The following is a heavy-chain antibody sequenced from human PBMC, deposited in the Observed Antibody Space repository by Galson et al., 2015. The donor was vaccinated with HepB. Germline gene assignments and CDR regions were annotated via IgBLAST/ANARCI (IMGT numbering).Heavy chain of an antibody. CDR3: SVLYYNSWTNYQSKYYFYMDV. CDR2: IKRKIDGGTT. Sequence: SLRLSCAASGFTFRNTWMNWVRQAPGKGLEWVGRIKRKIDGGTTDSAAPVKGRFTIPRDDSRNTVYLQMNSLKTEDTAVYYCSVLYYNSWTNYQSKYYFYMDVWGKGTTVTVSS. J-gene: IGHJ6*03. CDR1: GFTFRNTW. V-gene: IGHV3-15*07. D-gene: IGHD3-3*01.